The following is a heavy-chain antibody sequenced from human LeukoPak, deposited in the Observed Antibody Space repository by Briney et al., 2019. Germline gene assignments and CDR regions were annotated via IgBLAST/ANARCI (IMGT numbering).Heavy chain of an antibody. J-gene: IGHJ5*02. CDR2: IGSSSSYI. V-gene: IGHV3-21*01. CDR3: ARGDGGYRPSWFDP. D-gene: IGHD5-24*01. Sequence: GGSLRLSCAASGFTFSSYSMNWVRQAPGKGLEWVSSIGSSSSYIYYADSVKGRFTISRDNAKNSLYLQMNSLRAEDTAVYYCARGDGGYRPSWFDPWGQGTLVTVSS. CDR1: GFTFSSYS.